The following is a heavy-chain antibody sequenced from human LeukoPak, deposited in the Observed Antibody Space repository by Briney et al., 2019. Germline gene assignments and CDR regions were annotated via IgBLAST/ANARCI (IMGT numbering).Heavy chain of an antibody. V-gene: IGHV4-34*01. CDR1: GGSFSGYY. D-gene: IGHD3-3*01. J-gene: IGHJ6*02. Sequence: PSETLSLTCAVYGGSFSGYYWSWIRQPPGKGLEWIGEINHSGSTNYNPSLKSRVTISVDTSKNQFSLKLSSVTAADTAVYYCARGYDFWSGYPNSYYYYGTDVWGQGTTVTVSS. CDR2: INHSGST. CDR3: ARGYDFWSGYPNSYYYYGTDV.